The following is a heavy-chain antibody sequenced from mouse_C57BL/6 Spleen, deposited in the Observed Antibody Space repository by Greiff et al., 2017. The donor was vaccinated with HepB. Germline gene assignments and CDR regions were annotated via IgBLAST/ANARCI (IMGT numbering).Heavy chain of an antibody. V-gene: IGHV5-17*01. J-gene: IGHJ4*01. CDR2: ISSGSSTI. CDR3: ARLGRDAMDY. D-gene: IGHD4-1*01. CDR1: GFTFSDYG. Sequence: DVKLVESGGGLVKPGGSLKLSCAASGFTFSDYGMHWVRQAPEKGLEWVAYISSGSSTIYYADTVKGRFTISRDNAKNTLFLQMTSLRSEDTAMYYCARLGRDAMDYWGQGTSVTVSS.